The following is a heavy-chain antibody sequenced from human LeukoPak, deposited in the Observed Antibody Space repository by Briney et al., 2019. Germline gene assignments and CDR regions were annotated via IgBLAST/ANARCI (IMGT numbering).Heavy chain of an antibody. J-gene: IGHJ6*03. CDR2: INHSGST. CDR3: ARLLTPVVPAAIRGHYYYYYMDV. D-gene: IGHD2-2*01. CDR1: GGSLSGYY. V-gene: IGHV4-34*01. Sequence: SETLSLTCAVYGGSLSGYYWSWIRQPPGKGLEWIGEINHSGSTNYNPSLKSRVTISVDTSKNQFSLKLSSVTAADTAVYYCARLLTPVVPAAIRGHYYYYYMDVWGKGTTVTVSS.